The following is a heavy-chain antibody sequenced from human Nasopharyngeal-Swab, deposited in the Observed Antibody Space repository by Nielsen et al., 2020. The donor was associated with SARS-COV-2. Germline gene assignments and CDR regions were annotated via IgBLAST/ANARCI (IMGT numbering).Heavy chain of an antibody. J-gene: IGHJ4*02. D-gene: IGHD3-10*01. CDR2: MNPNSGNT. CDR3: ARGLAMVRGVIEFDY. CDR1: GYTFTSYD. V-gene: IGHV1-8*01. Sequence: ASLQVFSNASGYTFTSYDINWLRQATGQGLEWMGWMNPNSGNTGYAQKFQGRVTMTRNTTISTAYMQLSSLRSEDTAVYYCARGLAMVRGVIEFDYWGQGTLVTVSS.